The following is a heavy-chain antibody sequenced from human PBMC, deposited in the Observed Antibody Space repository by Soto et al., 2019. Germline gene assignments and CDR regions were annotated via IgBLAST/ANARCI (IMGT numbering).Heavy chain of an antibody. CDR3: AKTVAVTTSHWVTVSYFDY. J-gene: IGHJ4*02. Sequence: GGSLRLSCAASGFTFSSYAMSWVRQAPGKGLEWVSAISGSGGSTYYADSVKGRFTISRDNSKNTLYLQMNSLRAEDTAVYYCAKTVAVTTSHWVTVSYFDYWGQGTLVTVSS. V-gene: IGHV3-23*01. CDR2: ISGSGGST. CDR1: GFTFSSYA. D-gene: IGHD4-17*01.